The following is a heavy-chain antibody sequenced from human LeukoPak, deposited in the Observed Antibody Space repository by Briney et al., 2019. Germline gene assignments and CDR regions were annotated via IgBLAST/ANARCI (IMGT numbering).Heavy chain of an antibody. CDR3: ARSRYYFVSGAYYSPSPMDV. CDR2: IYHSGST. J-gene: IGHJ6*02. D-gene: IGHD3-22*01. Sequence: SETLSLTCAVSGGSISSGGYSWSWIRQPPGKGLEWIGYIYHSGSTYYNPSLKSRVTISVDRSKNQFSLKLSSVTAADTAVYYCARSRYYFVSGAYYSPSPMDVWGQGTTVTVSS. V-gene: IGHV4-30-2*01. CDR1: GGSISSGGYS.